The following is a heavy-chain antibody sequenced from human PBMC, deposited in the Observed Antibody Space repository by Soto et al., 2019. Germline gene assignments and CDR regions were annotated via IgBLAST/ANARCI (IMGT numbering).Heavy chain of an antibody. Sequence: QVQVQQSGAEVKEPGASVRISCKASGYTFISYYMHWVRQAPGQGLEWMGIIDPSGARTTYAQRFRGGVPMTWDTSRSTVYMDMTSLSPDDTAVYFCATTIIYGDPGDYWGQGTVVSVSS. CDR3: ATTIIYGDPGDY. CDR1: GYTFISYY. D-gene: IGHD4-17*01. CDR2: IDPSGART. J-gene: IGHJ4*02. V-gene: IGHV1-46*01.